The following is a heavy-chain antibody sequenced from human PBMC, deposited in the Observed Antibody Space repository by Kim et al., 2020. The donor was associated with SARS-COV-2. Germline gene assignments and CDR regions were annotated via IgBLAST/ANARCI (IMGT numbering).Heavy chain of an antibody. J-gene: IGHJ6*02. CDR2: INHSGST. V-gene: IGHV4-34*01. CDR1: GGSFSGYY. CDR3: ARGRVDRRIVTRYYYYYYGMDV. Sequence: SETLSLTCAVYGGSFSGYYWSWIRQPPGKGLEWIGEINHSGSTNYNPSLKSRVTISVDTSKNQFSLKLSSVTAADTAVYYCARGRVDRRIVTRYYYYYYGMDVWGQGTTVTVSS. D-gene: IGHD1-26*01.